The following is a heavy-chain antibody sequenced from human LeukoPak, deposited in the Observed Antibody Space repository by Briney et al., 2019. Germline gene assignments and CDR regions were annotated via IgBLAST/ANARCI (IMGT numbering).Heavy chain of an antibody. Sequence: GGSLRLSCAASGFTFSSYSMNWVRQAPGKGLEWVSYISSSSSTIYYADSVKGRFTISRDNAKNPLYLQMNSLRAEDTAVYYCARYGSWAATNYYMDVWGKGTTVTISS. CDR1: GFTFSSYS. CDR3: ARYGSWAATNYYMDV. J-gene: IGHJ6*03. V-gene: IGHV3-48*04. D-gene: IGHD3-16*01. CDR2: ISSSSSTI.